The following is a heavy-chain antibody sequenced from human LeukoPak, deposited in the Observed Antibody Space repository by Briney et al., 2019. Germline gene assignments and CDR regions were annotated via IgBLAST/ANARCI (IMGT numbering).Heavy chain of an antibody. CDR1: GFTFRTYS. Sequence: PGGSLRLSCVDSGFTFRTYSMNWVRQAPGKGLEWVSSISSSSSYIYYGDSVKGRFTISRDNAKNSLYLQMNSLRAEDTAVYYCARDGAVTNGRYFDYWGQGTLVTVSS. J-gene: IGHJ4*02. V-gene: IGHV3-21*01. D-gene: IGHD4-17*01. CDR2: ISSSSSYI. CDR3: ARDGAVTNGRYFDY.